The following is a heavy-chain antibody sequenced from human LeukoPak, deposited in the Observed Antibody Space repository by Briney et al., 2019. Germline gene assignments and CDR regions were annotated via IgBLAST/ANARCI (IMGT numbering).Heavy chain of an antibody. Sequence: GASVKVCCKASGYTFTSYGISWVRQAPGQGLEWMGWISAYNGNTNYAQKLQGRVTMTTDTSTSTAYMELRSLRSDDTAVYYCARDSYYYGSENWFDPWGQGTLVTVSS. CDR1: GYTFTSYG. CDR2: ISAYNGNT. D-gene: IGHD3-10*01. CDR3: ARDSYYYGSENWFDP. V-gene: IGHV1-18*01. J-gene: IGHJ5*02.